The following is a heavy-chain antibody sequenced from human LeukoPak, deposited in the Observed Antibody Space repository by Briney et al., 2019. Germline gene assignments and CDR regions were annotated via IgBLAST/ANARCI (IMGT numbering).Heavy chain of an antibody. Sequence: GGSLRLSCAASGFTVSSNYMSWVRQAPGKGLEWVSVIYSGGSTYYADSVKGRFTISRDNSKNTLYLQMDSLRAEDTAVYYCARGFCSGGSCYSDYWGQGTLVIVSS. CDR2: IYSGGST. D-gene: IGHD2-15*01. CDR1: GFTVSSNY. V-gene: IGHV3-53*01. J-gene: IGHJ4*02. CDR3: ARGFCSGGSCYSDY.